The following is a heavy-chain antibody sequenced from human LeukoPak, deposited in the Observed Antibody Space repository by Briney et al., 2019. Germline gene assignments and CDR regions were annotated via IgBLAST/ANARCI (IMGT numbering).Heavy chain of an antibody. J-gene: IGHJ4*02. CDR3: AGERYYYDSSGSIDGVGFDY. CDR1: GFTFSSCS. D-gene: IGHD3-22*01. V-gene: IGHV3-21*01. CDR2: ISSSSSYI. Sequence: GGSLRLSCAASGFTFSSCSMNWVRQAPGKGLEWVSSISSSSSYIYYADSVKGRFTISRDNAKNSLYLQMNSLRAEDTAVYYCAGERYYYDSSGSIDGVGFDYWGQGTLVTVSS.